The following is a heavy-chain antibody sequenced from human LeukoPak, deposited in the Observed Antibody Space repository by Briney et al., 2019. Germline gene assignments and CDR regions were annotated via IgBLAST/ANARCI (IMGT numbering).Heavy chain of an antibody. CDR2: INHDGIEK. J-gene: IGHJ6*02. Sequence: GGSLRLSCAASGFTFSIYTMNWVRQAPGKGLEWVANINHDGIEKNYVDSVKGRFTISRDNTKSSLYLQMNSLRPEDTAVYYCTRDGAATAPPEVMAVWGQGTTVTVSS. D-gene: IGHD6-13*01. CDR1: GFTFSIYT. V-gene: IGHV3-7*01. CDR3: TRDGAATAPPEVMAV.